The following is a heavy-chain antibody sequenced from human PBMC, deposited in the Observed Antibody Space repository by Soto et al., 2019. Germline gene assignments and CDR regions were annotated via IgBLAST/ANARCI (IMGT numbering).Heavy chain of an antibody. CDR3: ARDILTGYQNYYYYGMDV. V-gene: IGHV3-74*01. CDR2: INSDGSST. J-gene: IGHJ6*02. CDR1: GFTFSSYW. D-gene: IGHD3-9*01. Sequence: GESLKISCAASGFTFSSYWMHWVRQAPGKGLVWVSRINSDGSSTSYADSVKGRFTISRDNAKNTLYLQMNSLRAEDTAVYYCARDILTGYQNYYYYGMDVWGQGTTVTVSS.